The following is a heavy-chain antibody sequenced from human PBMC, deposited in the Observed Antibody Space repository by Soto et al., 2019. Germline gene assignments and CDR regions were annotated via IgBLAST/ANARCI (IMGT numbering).Heavy chain of an antibody. V-gene: IGHV3-23*01. CDR1: GFTFSGYA. CDR2: ISGSGGST. J-gene: IGHJ4*02. D-gene: IGHD1-26*01. CDR3: EKDFAWDVARTYFEY. Sequence: PGGSLRSSCAASGFTFSGYAMSWVRQAPGKVLELVSAISGSGGSTYYAYSVKGRFTISRDSSKNTLYLQMNSLRAEDTAVYDFEKDFAWDVARTYFEYWGQGSLVTVSS.